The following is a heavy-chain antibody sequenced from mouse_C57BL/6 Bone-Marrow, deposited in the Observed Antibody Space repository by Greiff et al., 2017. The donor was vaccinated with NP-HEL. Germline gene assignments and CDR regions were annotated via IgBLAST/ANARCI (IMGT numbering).Heavy chain of an antibody. Sequence: VQLQQSGAELVRPGASVKLSCTASGFNIKDDYMHWVKQRPEQGLEWIGWIDPENGDTEYASKFQGKATITADTSSNTAYLQLSSLTSEDTAVYYCTTGIYYGYPWFAYWGQGTLVTVSA. J-gene: IGHJ3*01. CDR2: IDPENGDT. CDR1: GFNIKDDY. V-gene: IGHV14-4*01. CDR3: TTGIYYGYPWFAY. D-gene: IGHD2-2*01.